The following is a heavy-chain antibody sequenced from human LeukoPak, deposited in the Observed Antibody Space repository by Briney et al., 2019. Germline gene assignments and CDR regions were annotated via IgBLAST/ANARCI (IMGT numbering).Heavy chain of an antibody. D-gene: IGHD2-8*01. V-gene: IGHV4-34*01. CDR3: ARGNGFDY. CDR1: GGSFSGYY. CDR2: INHSGST. J-gene: IGHJ4*02. Sequence: SETLSLTCAVYGGSFSGYYWSWIRQPPGKGLEWIGEINHSGSTNYNPSLKSRVTISVDTSKNQFFLKLSSVTAADTAVYNLARGNGFDYWGQGTLVTVSS.